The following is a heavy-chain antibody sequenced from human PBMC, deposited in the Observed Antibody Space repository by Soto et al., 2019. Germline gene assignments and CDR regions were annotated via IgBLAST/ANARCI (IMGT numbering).Heavy chain of an antibody. CDR1: GYTFASYY. Sequence: QVQLVQSGAEVKKPGASVKVSCKASGYTFASYYMHWVRQAPVQGLAWMGISNPSGSSRNKFAQKFQGRVTMTSDTSTSTGYMEVTSLRSEDTALYYCARELSMVRGVMRAFDIWCRGTMVTVSS. J-gene: IGHJ3*02. CDR2: SNPSGSSR. D-gene: IGHD3-10*01. CDR3: ARELSMVRGVMRAFDI. V-gene: IGHV1-46*01.